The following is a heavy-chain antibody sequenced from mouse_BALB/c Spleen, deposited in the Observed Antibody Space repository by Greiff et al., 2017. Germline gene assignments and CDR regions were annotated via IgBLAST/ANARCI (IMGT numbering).Heavy chain of an antibody. Sequence: EVMLVESGGDLVKPGGSLKLSCAASGFTFSSYGMSWVRQTPDKRLEWVATISSGGSYTYYPDSVKGRFTISRDNAKNTLYLQMSSLKSEDTAMYYCARPLYDYDEAWFAYWGQGTLVTVSA. D-gene: IGHD2-4*01. V-gene: IGHV5-6*02. CDR2: ISSGGSYT. J-gene: IGHJ3*01. CDR1: GFTFSSYG. CDR3: ARPLYDYDEAWFAY.